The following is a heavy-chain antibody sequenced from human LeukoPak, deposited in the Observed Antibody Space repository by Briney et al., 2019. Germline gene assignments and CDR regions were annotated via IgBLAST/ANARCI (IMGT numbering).Heavy chain of an antibody. D-gene: IGHD4-17*01. J-gene: IGHJ4*02. CDR1: GGSISSYY. CDR2: IYYSGST. CDR3: ARYRGDYFDY. Sequence: SETLSLTCIVSGGSISSYYWSWVRQPPGKGLEWIGYIYYSGSTNYNPSLKSRVTISVDTSKNQFSLKLSSVTAADTAVYYCARYRGDYFDYWGQGTLVTVSS. V-gene: IGHV4-59*01.